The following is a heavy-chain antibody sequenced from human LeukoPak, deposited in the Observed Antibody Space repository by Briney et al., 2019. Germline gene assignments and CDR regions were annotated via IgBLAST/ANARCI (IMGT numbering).Heavy chain of an antibody. J-gene: IGHJ5*02. CDR3: ARITIFAVVIIWKMFDP. V-gene: IGHV3-21*01. CDR1: GFTFSSYS. D-gene: IGHD3-3*01. Sequence: PGGSLRLSCAASGFTFSSYSMNWVRQAPGKGLEWVSSISSSSSYIYYADSVKGRFTISRDNAKNSLYLQMNSLRAEDTAVYYCARITIFAVVIIWKMFDPWGQGTLVTVSS. CDR2: ISSSSSYI.